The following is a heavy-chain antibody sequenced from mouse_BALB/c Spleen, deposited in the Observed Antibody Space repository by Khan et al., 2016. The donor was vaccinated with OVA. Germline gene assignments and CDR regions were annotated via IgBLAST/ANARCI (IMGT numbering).Heavy chain of an antibody. CDR2: ISYSGST. CDR3: ARTARIKY. CDR1: GYSITSGYG. J-gene: IGHJ2*01. D-gene: IGHD1-2*01. V-gene: IGHV3-1*02. Sequence: EVQLQESGPGLVKPSQSLSLTCTVTGYSITSGYGWHWIRQFPGNKLEWMGYISYSGSTTYNPYLKSRISITRDTSKNQFFLQFNSVTTEDTATYYCARTARIKYWGQGTTLTVSS.